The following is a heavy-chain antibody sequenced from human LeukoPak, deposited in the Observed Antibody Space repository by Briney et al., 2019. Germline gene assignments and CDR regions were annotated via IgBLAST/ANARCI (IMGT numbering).Heavy chain of an antibody. J-gene: IGHJ4*02. CDR1: GYTFTSYG. Sequence: ASVKVSCKASGYTFTSYGISWVRQAPGQGLEWMGWISAYNGNTNYAQKLQGRVTMTTDTSTSTAYMELRSLRSDDTAVYYCARDFGYYYCSGKDYWGQGTLVTVSS. CDR2: ISAYNGNT. CDR3: ARDFGYYYCSGKDY. D-gene: IGHD3-10*01. V-gene: IGHV1-18*04.